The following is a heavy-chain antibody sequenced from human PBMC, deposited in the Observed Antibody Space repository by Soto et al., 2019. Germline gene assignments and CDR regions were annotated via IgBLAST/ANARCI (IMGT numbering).Heavy chain of an antibody. D-gene: IGHD4-17*01. Sequence: QVQLQESGPGLVKPSQTLSLTCTVSGGSISSGGYYWSWIRQHPGKGLEWIGYIYYSGSTYYNPSLKSRVTISVDTSKNQFSLKLSSVTAADTAVYYCARGGSGGRGLRNNWFDPWGQGTLVTVSS. CDR1: GGSISSGGYY. J-gene: IGHJ5*02. V-gene: IGHV4-31*03. CDR3: ARGGSGGRGLRNNWFDP. CDR2: IYYSGST.